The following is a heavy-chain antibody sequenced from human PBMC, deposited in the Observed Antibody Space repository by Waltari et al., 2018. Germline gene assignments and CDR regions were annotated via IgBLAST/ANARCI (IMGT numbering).Heavy chain of an antibody. D-gene: IGHD1-26*01. V-gene: IGHV1-69*01. CDR1: GGTFSSYA. CDR2: DSPVFGTA. CDR3: ARLIVGATLGLAPYGMDV. Sequence: QVQLVQSGAEVKTPGSSVKVSCKASGGTFSSYAISWVRKAPGQGCGWMGGDSPVFGTANYARKFQGGVTITADESTSTAYMGLSSLRSEDTAVYYWARLIVGATLGLAPYGMDVWGQGTTVTVSS. J-gene: IGHJ6*02.